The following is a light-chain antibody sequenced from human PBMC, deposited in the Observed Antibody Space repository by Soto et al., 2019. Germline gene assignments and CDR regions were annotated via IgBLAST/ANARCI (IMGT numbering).Light chain of an antibody. CDR1: ISDVGGFDY. Sequence: QSALTQPASVSGSPGQSITISCTGTISDVGGFDYVSWYQQHPGKAPKLIIYEVSNRPSGVSNRFSGSKSGNTASLTISGLQAEDETSYYCSSFTSSSTLWVFGGGTKVTVL. CDR3: SSFTSSSTLWV. CDR2: EVS. J-gene: IGLJ3*02. V-gene: IGLV2-14*01.